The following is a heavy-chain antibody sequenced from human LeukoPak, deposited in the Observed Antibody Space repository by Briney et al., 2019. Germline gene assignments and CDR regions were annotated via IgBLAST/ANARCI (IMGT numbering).Heavy chain of an antibody. J-gene: IGHJ4*02. CDR1: GFTFSSYA. CDR2: ISGSGGST. D-gene: IGHD6-19*01. CDR3: ARDHSSGWKSPSKY. V-gene: IGHV3-23*01. Sequence: PGGSLRLSCAASGFTFSSYAMSWVRQAPGKGLEWVSAISGSGGSTYYADSVKGRFTISRDNSKNTLYLQMDSLRAEDTAVYYCARDHSSGWKSPSKYWGQGTLVTVSS.